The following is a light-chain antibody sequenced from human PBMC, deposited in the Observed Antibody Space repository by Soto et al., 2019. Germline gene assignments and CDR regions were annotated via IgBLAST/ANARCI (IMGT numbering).Light chain of an antibody. CDR3: RAYSVTNTLGV. V-gene: IGLV2-14*01. CDR2: EVA. J-gene: IGLJ3*02. CDR1: DSDIGDNNY. Sequence: QSVLTQPASVSGSPGQSITISCTGTDSDIGDNNYVSWYQQYPGRAPKLMIYEVANRPSGVSDRFSGSKSGNTASLTILGLQAEDEADYYCRAYSVTNTLGVFGGGTQQTVL.